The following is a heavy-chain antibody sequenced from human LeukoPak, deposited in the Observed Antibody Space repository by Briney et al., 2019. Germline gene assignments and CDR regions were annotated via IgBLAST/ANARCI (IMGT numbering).Heavy chain of an antibody. D-gene: IGHD1-26*01. Sequence: GGSLRLSCAASGFTVRSNYMSWVRQAPGKGLEWVSVIYSGGSTYYADSVKGRFTISRDNSKNTLYPQMNSLRGEDTAVYYCARHGGVGATAENWFDPWGQGTLVTVSS. CDR1: GFTVRSNY. V-gene: IGHV3-66*04. CDR2: IYSGGST. J-gene: IGHJ5*02. CDR3: ARHGGVGATAENWFDP.